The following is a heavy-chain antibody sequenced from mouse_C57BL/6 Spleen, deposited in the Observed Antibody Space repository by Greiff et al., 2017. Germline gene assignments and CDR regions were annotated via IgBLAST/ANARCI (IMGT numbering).Heavy chain of an antibody. D-gene: IGHD2-1*01. V-gene: IGHV5-4*03. Sequence: EVKLMESGGGLVKPGGSLKLSCAASGFTFSSYAMSWVRQTPEKRLEWVATISDGGSYTYYPDNVKGRFTISRANAKNNLYLQMSHLKSEDTAMYYCASHYGNSFAYWGQGTLVTVSA. CDR3: ASHYGNSFAY. CDR1: GFTFSSYA. CDR2: ISDGGSYT. J-gene: IGHJ3*01.